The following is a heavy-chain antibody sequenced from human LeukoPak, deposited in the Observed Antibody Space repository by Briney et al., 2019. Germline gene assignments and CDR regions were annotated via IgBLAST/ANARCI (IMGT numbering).Heavy chain of an antibody. CDR1: GFTFSAYA. J-gene: IGHJ6*02. V-gene: IGHV3-23*01. CDR2: ICGTSTNT. CDR3: ASDDSSGYSYYYYYGMDV. D-gene: IGHD3-22*01. Sequence: GGSLRLSCAASGFTFSAYAMTWVRQAPGKGLEWVSTICGTSTNTYYADSVKGRFTISRDNSKNTLYLQMNSLRAEDTAVYYCASDDSSGYSYYYYYGMDVWGQGTTVTVSS.